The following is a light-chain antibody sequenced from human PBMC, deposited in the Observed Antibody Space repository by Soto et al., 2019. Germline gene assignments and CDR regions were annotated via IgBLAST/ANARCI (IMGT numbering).Light chain of an antibody. V-gene: IGKV3-15*01. CDR2: DAS. Sequence: ERMMTQSPATLSLSPGETATLSCRASQTISKNLAWYQQKPGQAPRLLIYDASTRATGIPDRFSGSGSGTEFTLTISSLKSEDFAVYYCQQYHDWPPWTFGQGTKVDIK. CDR3: QQYHDWPPWT. CDR1: QTISKN. J-gene: IGKJ1*01.